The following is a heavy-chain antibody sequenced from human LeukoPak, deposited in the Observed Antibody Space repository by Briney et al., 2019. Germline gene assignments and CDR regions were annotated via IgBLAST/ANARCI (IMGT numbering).Heavy chain of an antibody. CDR3: VRGTPTPGMDY. CDR2: IDTTTGNP. V-gene: IGHV7-4-1*02. J-gene: IGHJ4*02. D-gene: IGHD3-10*01. CDR1: VYPFSAHF. Sequence: GASVRVSCKASVYPFSAHFLNWVRQAPGQGLEWMGNIDTTTGNPRYAQDFTGRFVFSLDTSVSTAYLQITSLKADDTAAYYCVRGTPTPGMDYWGQGTQVTVSS.